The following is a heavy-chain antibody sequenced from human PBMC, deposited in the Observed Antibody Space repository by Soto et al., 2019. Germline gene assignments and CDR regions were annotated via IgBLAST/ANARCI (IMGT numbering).Heavy chain of an antibody. CDR3: ARDQRVLVFGYYYYYMDV. D-gene: IGHD3-3*01. Sequence: GGSLRLSCAASGFTFSSYGMHWVRQAPGKGLEWVAVIWYDGSNKYYADSVKGRFTISRDNSKNTLYLQMNSLRAEDTAVYYCARDQRVLVFGYYYYYMDVWGKGTTVTVSS. CDR2: IWYDGSNK. V-gene: IGHV3-33*01. J-gene: IGHJ6*03. CDR1: GFTFSSYG.